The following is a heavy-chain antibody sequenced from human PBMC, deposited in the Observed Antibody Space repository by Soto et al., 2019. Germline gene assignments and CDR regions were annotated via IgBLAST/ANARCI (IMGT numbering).Heavy chain of an antibody. V-gene: IGHV1-18*01. CDR2: ISAYNGNT. CDR1: GYTFTSYG. D-gene: IGHD4-17*01. Sequence: GASVKVSCKASGYTFTSYGISWVRQAPGQGLERLGWISAYNGNTNYAQKLQGRVTMTTDTSTSTAYMELRSLRSDDTAVYYCARSLTTVTVWFDPWGQGTLVTVSS. CDR3: ARSLTTVTVWFDP. J-gene: IGHJ5*02.